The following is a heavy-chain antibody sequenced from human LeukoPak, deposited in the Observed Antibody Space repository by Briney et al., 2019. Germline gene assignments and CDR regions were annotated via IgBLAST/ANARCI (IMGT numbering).Heavy chain of an antibody. V-gene: IGHV4-59*01. CDR1: GGSISNYY. J-gene: IGHJ4*02. CDR3: ATDKGYHYY. Sequence: SETLSLTCTVYGGSISNYYWTWIRQPPGKGREWIGHISDSGSANSNPTLTSRVTISGDTSKNQVSLNLGSVTAADTAVYYCATDKGYHYYWGQGTLVTVPS. D-gene: IGHD5-12*01. CDR2: ISDSGSA.